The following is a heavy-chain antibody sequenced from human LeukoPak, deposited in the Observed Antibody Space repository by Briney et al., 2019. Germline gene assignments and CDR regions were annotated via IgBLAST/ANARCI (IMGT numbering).Heavy chain of an antibody. CDR2: ISGSGGST. CDR1: GFTFSSYA. V-gene: IGHV3-23*01. J-gene: IGHJ4*02. Sequence: GGSLRLSCAASGFTFSSYAMSWVRQAPGKGLEWVSAISGSGGSTYYADSVKGGFTISRDNSENTLYLQMNSLRAEDTAVYYCARILRLGELSPFDYWGQGTLVTVSS. D-gene: IGHD3-16*02. CDR3: ARILRLGELSPFDY.